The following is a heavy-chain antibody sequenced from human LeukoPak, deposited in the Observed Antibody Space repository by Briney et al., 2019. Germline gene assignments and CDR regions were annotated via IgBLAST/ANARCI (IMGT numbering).Heavy chain of an antibody. D-gene: IGHD3-3*01. Sequence: GGSLRLSCAASGFTFSTYWMSWVRQSPGKGLEWVANIKQDGSEKYYVDSVKGRFTISRDNAKNSLYLQMNSLRAEDMAVYYCARMLDFWSGPDYWGQGTLVTVSS. J-gene: IGHJ4*02. CDR2: IKQDGSEK. V-gene: IGHV3-7*01. CDR1: GFTFSTYW. CDR3: ARMLDFWSGPDY.